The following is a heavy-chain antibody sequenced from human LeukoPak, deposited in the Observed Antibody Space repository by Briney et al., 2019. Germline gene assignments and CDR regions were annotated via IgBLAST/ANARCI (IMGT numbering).Heavy chain of an antibody. CDR3: VGKYRSGLDDY. CDR1: GFTFSSYG. CDR2: IHSNGGST. Sequence: PGGSLRLSCSASGFTFSSYGMHWVRQAPGKGLEYVSGIHSNGGSTYYADSVKGRFTISRDNSKNTLYLQMSSLRAEDTAVYYCVGKYRSGLDDYWGQGTLVTVSS. V-gene: IGHV3-64D*06. D-gene: IGHD6-19*01. J-gene: IGHJ4*02.